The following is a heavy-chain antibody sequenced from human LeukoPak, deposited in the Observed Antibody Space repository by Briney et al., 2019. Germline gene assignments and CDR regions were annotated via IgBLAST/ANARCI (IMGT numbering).Heavy chain of an antibody. V-gene: IGHV3-48*03. Sequence: PGGSLRLSCAASGFTFSSYEMNWVRQAPGKGLEWVSYISSSGSTIYYADSVKGRFTISRDNAKNSLYLQMNSLRAKDTAVYYCVMTVGATILMDWGQGTLVTVSS. CDR1: GFTFSSYE. CDR3: VMTVGATILMD. J-gene: IGHJ4*02. D-gene: IGHD1-26*01. CDR2: ISSSGSTI.